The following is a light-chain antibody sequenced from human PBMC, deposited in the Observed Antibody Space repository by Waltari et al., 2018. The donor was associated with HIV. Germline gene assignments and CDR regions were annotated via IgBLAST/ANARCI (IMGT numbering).Light chain of an antibody. CDR2: DVN. CDR3: CSYAGSYTYV. CDR1: SRDVGAYNY. J-gene: IGLJ1*01. V-gene: IGLV2-11*01. Sequence: QSALTQPRSVSGSPGQSVPIPCTGTSRDVGAYNYVSWYQQHPRKAPKLMIYDVNKRPSGVPDRFSGSKSGNTASLTISGLQAEDEADYYCCSYAGSYTYVFGTGTKVTVL.